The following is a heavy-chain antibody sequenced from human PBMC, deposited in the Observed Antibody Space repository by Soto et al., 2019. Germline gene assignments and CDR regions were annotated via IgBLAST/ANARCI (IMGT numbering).Heavy chain of an antibody. V-gene: IGHV3-7*01. J-gene: IGHJ4*02. CDR2: IKEDGSEI. Sequence: EVQVVESGGGLVQPGGSLRLSCAGSGFTFGRHWMTWVRQARGKGLEWVANIKEDGSEIYYVDSVKGRFSISRDNAKISVYLKMNSMRAEDTVLYYCARDTYGYNGQVLDDRGQGTMVTVSS. CDR1: GFTFGRHW. CDR3: ARDTYGYNGQVLDD. D-gene: IGHD1-1*01.